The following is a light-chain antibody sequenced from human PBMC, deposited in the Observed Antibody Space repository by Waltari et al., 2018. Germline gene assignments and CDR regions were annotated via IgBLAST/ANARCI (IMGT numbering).Light chain of an antibody. V-gene: IGLV2-14*03. CDR3: SSYITSSTLEL. CDR1: SSAFGGCNF. Sequence: SALTQPASVSGSPGQSLTISCTGPSSAFGGCNFVSWYQQHPGKAPKLMIYDVSNRPSGVSNRFSGSKSGNTASLTISGLQAEDEADYYCSSYITSSTLELFGGGTSLTVL. J-gene: IGLJ2*01. CDR2: DVS.